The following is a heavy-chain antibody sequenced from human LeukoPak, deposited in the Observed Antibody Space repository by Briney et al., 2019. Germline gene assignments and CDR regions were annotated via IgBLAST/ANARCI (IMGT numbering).Heavy chain of an antibody. CDR2: IWYDGSNK. D-gene: IGHD3-3*01. J-gene: IGHJ6*02. CDR3: ARASRSNYDFWSGYYTAPYYYGMDV. CDR1: GFTFSSYG. Sequence: GGSLRLSRAASGFTFSSYGMHWVRQAPGKGLEWVAVIWYDGSNKYYADSVKGRFTISRDNSKNTLYLQMNSLGAEDTAVYYCARASRSNYDFWSGYYTAPYYYGMDVWGQGTTVTVSS. V-gene: IGHV3-33*01.